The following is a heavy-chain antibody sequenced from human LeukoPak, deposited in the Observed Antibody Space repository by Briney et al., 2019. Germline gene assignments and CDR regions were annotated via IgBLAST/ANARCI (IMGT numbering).Heavy chain of an antibody. CDR3: AKRTGYGDYVDY. CDR1: GFTFSSYA. D-gene: IGHD4-17*01. CDR2: ISGSGGST. Sequence: GGSLRLSCAASGFTFSSYAMSWVRQALGKGLEWVSAISGSGGSTYYADSVKGRFTISRDNSKNTLYLQMNSLRAEDTAVYYCAKRTGYGDYVDYWGQGTLVTVSS. V-gene: IGHV3-23*01. J-gene: IGHJ4*02.